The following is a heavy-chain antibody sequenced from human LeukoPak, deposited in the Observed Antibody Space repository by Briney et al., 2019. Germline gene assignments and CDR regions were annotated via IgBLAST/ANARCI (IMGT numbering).Heavy chain of an antibody. J-gene: IGHJ4*02. CDR3: ARGKITMIVDGSFDY. Sequence: ASVKVSCKASGYTFTSYGITWVRQAPGQGIEWMGWISSYNCNTYYAQKLHGRVTMTTRTSTSTAYMELRRLRSDDTAVYYCARGKITMIVDGSFDYWGQGTLVTVSS. CDR1: GYTFTSYG. D-gene: IGHD3-22*01. CDR2: ISSYNCNT. V-gene: IGHV1-18*01.